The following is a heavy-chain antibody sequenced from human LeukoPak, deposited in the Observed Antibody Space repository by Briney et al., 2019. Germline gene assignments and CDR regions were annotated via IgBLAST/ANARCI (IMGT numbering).Heavy chain of an antibody. Sequence: SETLSLTCAVYGGSFSGYYWSWIRQPPGKGLEWIGEINHSGSTNYNPSLKSRVTISVDTSTNQFSLKLSSVTAADTAVYYCARVRLDSSSWRLKPSLYFDYWGQGTLVTVSS. V-gene: IGHV4-34*01. CDR1: GGSFSGYY. D-gene: IGHD6-13*01. CDR2: INHSGST. J-gene: IGHJ4*02. CDR3: ARVRLDSSSWRLKPSLYFDY.